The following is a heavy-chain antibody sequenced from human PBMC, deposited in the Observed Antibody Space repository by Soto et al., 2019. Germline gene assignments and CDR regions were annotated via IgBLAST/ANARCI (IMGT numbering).Heavy chain of an antibody. Sequence: GVSLRLSCAASGGTFTSYAMTWVRQVPGEGLQWVSSISKSGDSTYYADSVKGRFTTSRDNSKNTLYLQMNSLTAEDTAIYYCAKGSFGFDYWGQGPLATVAS. CDR2: ISKSGDST. J-gene: IGHJ4*02. D-gene: IGHD3-10*01. CDR3: AKGSFGFDY. V-gene: IGHV3-23*01. CDR1: GGTFTSYA.